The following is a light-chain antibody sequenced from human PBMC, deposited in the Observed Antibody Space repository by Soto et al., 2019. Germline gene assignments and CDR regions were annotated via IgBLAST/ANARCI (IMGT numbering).Light chain of an antibody. Sequence: QSVLTQPPSAYGTPGQGVTIACSGSSSNIGSNTVTWYQQLPGTAPKLLIYSNNQPPLGVPGRFSGSKSGTSASLAISGLQCEDEADYYCAAWDDSLNGWVFGGGTQLTVL. CDR2: SNN. CDR3: AAWDDSLNGWV. V-gene: IGLV1-44*01. J-gene: IGLJ3*02. CDR1: SSNIGSNT.